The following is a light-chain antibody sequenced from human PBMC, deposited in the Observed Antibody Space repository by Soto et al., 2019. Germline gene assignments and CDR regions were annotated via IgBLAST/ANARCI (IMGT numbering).Light chain of an antibody. V-gene: IGLV1-47*01. CDR3: AAWDDSLSGGV. Sequence: QSVLTQPPSASGTPGQRVTISCSGSSSNIGSNYVYWYQQLPGTVPQLLIYRNNERPSGVPDRFSGSKSGTSASLAISGLRSEDEDDYYCAAWDDSLSGGVFGGGTKLTVL. J-gene: IGLJ2*01. CDR2: RNN. CDR1: SSNIGSNY.